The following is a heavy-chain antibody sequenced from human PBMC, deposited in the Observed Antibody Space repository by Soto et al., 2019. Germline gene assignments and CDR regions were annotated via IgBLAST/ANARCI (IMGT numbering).Heavy chain of an antibody. J-gene: IGHJ2*01. V-gene: IGHV4-39*01. CDR1: GGSISSGSSY. CDR3: AGGGVGGGGWRYFDL. D-gene: IGHD6-19*01. Sequence: QLQLQESGPGLVKPSETLSPTCTVSGGSISSGSSYWGWIRQPPGKGLEWIASIYSSGSTYYHMSLKSRVTITVDASKNRFSLKVTSVTAADTAVYYYAGGGVGGGGWRYFDLWGRGSLVTVSS. CDR2: IYSSGST.